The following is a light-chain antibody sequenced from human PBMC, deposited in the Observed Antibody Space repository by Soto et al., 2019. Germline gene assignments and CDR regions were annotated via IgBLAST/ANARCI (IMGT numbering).Light chain of an antibody. CDR2: LGS. J-gene: IGKJ3*01. CDR1: QSLLLSNGYNY. Sequence: DIVMTQSPLSLPVTPGEPASISCRSSQSLLLSNGYNYLDWYPQKPGQSPQLLIYLGSNRASGVPDRFSGSGSGTDFTLRISRVEAEDVGVYYCMQALQTPRAFGPGTKVDIK. CDR3: MQALQTPRA. V-gene: IGKV2-28*01.